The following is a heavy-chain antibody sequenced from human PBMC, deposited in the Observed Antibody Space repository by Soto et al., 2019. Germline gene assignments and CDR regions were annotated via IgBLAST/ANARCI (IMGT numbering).Heavy chain of an antibody. V-gene: IGHV3-9*01. J-gene: IGHJ2*01. CDR1: GFSFDDYA. Sequence: GGSLRLSCAASGFSFDDYAMHWVRQTPGKGLEWVSGISWNSGSIGYADSVKGRFTISRDNAKNSLYLQMYSLRSDDTALYYCAKAPRPRDAPSYFDLWGRGTLVTVSS. CDR3: AKAPRPRDAPSYFDL. D-gene: IGHD2-21*02. CDR2: ISWNSGSI.